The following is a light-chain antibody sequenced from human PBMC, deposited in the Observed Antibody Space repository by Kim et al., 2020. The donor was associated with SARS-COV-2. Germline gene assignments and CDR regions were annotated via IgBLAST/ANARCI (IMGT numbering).Light chain of an antibody. CDR2: RDT. CDR1: RLGNHF. V-gene: IGLV3-1*01. J-gene: IGLJ3*02. CDR3: QTWDRSTGV. Sequence: SYELTQPPSVSVSPGQTANITCSGDRLGNHFASWYEQRPGQSPVLLIYRDTKRPSEIPERFSGSNSGNTATLTISGTQAMDEADYYCQTWDRSTGVFGGGTQLTVL.